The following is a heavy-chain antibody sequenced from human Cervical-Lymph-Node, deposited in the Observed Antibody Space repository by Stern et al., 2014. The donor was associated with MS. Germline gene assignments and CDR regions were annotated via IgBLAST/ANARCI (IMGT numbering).Heavy chain of an antibody. Sequence: EVKLEESGGGLVQPGGSLTLSCVASGFSIRSYWMHWVRQGPGRGLEWVSRINRYGTITTHAVSVRGQFTISRDNSRNTLYLQMHSLRAKDAAVYYCSKDTYGPEDFWGQGTSVTVSS. CDR3: SKDTYGPEDF. CDR1: GFSIRSYW. CDR2: INRYGTIT. D-gene: IGHD3-10*01. J-gene: IGHJ4*02. V-gene: IGHV3-74*03.